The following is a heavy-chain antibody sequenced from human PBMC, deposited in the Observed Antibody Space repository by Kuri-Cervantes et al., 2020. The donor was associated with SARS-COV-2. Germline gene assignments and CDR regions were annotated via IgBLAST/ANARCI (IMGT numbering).Heavy chain of an antibody. J-gene: IGHJ6*02. CDR3: ARDDNSLDFWSGYGYYYGMDV. D-gene: IGHD3-3*01. CDR2: ISSCSTI. CDR1: GFTFSDYY. V-gene: IGHV3-69-1*01. Sequence: GGSLRLSCAASGFTFSDYYMNWVRQAPGKGLEWVSSISSCSTIYYADSVKGRFTISRDNAKNSLYLQMNSLRAEDTAVYYCARDDNSLDFWSGYGYYYGMDVWGQGTTVTVSS.